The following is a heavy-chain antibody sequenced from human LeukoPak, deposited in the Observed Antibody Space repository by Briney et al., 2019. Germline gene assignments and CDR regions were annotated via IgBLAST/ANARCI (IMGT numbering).Heavy chain of an antibody. V-gene: IGHV4-4*07. CDR2: VYTSGST. CDR3: ARGGTYGSGRNQHTTLDY. CDR1: GGSISNDY. J-gene: IGHJ4*02. D-gene: IGHD3-10*01. Sequence: PSETLSLTRSVSGGSISNDYWSWIRQAAGKELEWIGRVYTSGSTNYNPSLKSRATISLDKSKKQFSLNLNSVTAADTAVYYCARGGTYGSGRNQHTTLDYWGPGTLVTVSS.